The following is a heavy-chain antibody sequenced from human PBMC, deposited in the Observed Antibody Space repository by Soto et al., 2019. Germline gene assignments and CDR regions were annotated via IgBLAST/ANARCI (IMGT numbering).Heavy chain of an antibody. Sequence: QVQLVQSGAEVKKPGSSVKVSCKASGGTFSSYTISWVRQAPGQVLEWMGRIIPILGIANYAQKFQGRGTITADKSTSTAYMELSSLRSEDTAVYYCASIGCNSVVEYFQHWGQGTLVTVS. CDR2: IIPILGIA. CDR3: ASIGCNSVVEYFQH. V-gene: IGHV1-69*02. J-gene: IGHJ1*01. D-gene: IGHD4-4*01. CDR1: GGTFSSYT.